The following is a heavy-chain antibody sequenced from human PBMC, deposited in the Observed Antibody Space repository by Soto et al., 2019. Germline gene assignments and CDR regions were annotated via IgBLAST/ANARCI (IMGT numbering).Heavy chain of an antibody. Sequence: EVQLVESGGGLVKPGGSLRLSCAASGFTFSSYSMNWVRQAPGKGLEWVSSISSSSSYIYYADSVKGRFTISRDNAKNSLYLQMNSLRAEDTAVYYCARWYYYDSCGYYQTTCAFDIWGQGTMVTVSS. CDR2: ISSSSSYI. J-gene: IGHJ3*02. CDR3: ARWYYYDSCGYYQTTCAFDI. CDR1: GFTFSSYS. D-gene: IGHD3-22*01. V-gene: IGHV3-21*01.